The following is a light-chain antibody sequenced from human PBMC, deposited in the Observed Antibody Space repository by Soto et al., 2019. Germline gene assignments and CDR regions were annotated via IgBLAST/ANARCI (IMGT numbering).Light chain of an antibody. CDR2: DIS. CDR3: QQYNSWPLT. J-gene: IGKJ4*01. V-gene: IGKV3D-15*01. CDR1: QSVGSD. Sequence: EIVMTQSPATLSVSPGERAALSCRASQSVGSDLAWYQQKPGQAPRLVIYDISTRATGVPTRISGSGSGTEFTLTISSLQSEDFAVYYCQQYNSWPLTLGGGTKVDIK.